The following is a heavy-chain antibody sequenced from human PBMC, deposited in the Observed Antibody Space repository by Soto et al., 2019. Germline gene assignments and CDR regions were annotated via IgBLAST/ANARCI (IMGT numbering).Heavy chain of an antibody. CDR1: GYTFTIYY. D-gene: IGHD3-10*01. J-gene: IGHJ6*02. CDR2: INPSGGST. V-gene: IGHV1-46*03. Sequence: ASVKVSCKASGYTFTIYYMHWVRQAPGQGLEWMGIINPSGGSTSYAQKFQGRVTMTRDTSTSTVYMELSSLRSEDTAVYYCARAGTMVRGYYYYGMDVWGQGTTVTVS. CDR3: ARAGTMVRGYYYYGMDV.